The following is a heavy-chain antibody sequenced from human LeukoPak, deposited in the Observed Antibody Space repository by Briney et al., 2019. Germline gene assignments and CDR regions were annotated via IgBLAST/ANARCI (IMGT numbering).Heavy chain of an antibody. V-gene: IGHV3-23*01. CDR3: AKDQWSFSYFDY. D-gene: IGHD1-26*01. CDR1: GFTFSDSY. Sequence: GGSLRLSYAASGFTFSDSYMTWVRQAPGKGLEWVSDSTYYADSVKGRFTISRDNSKNTLYLQMNSLRAEDTAVYYCAKDQWSFSYFDYWGQGTLVTVSS. J-gene: IGHJ4*02. CDR2: ST.